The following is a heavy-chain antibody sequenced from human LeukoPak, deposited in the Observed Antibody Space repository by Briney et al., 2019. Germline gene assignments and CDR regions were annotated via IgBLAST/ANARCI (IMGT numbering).Heavy chain of an antibody. J-gene: IGHJ4*02. V-gene: IGHV4-34*01. CDR1: GGSFSGYY. D-gene: IGHD4-17*01. CDR2: INHSGST. CDR3: ARALRTPTVTRLFDY. Sequence: MPSETLSLTCAVYGGSFSGYYWSWIRQPPGKGLEWIGEINHSGSTNYNPSLRSRVTISVDTSKNQFSLKLSSVTAADTAVYYCARALRTPTVTRLFDYWGQGTLVTVSS.